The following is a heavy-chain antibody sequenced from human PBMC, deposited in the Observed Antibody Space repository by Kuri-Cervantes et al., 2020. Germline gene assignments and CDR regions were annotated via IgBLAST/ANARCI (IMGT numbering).Heavy chain of an antibody. J-gene: IGHJ4*02. CDR2: MNPKNDET. D-gene: IGHD3-22*01. CDR3: ARAPDYVPDSGYVEQDSFDY. CDR1: EGTFSSYA. Sequence: ASVKVSCMASEGTFSSYAISWVRQAPGQGLEWMGYMNPKNDETFYAEKFQGRVTMTRDTSINTAYLEMSSLRSEDTAVYFCARAPDYVPDSGYVEQDSFDYWGQGTLVTVSS. V-gene: IGHV1-8*02.